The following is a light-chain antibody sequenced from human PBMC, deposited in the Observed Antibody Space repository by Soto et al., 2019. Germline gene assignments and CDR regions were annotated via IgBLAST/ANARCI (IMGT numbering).Light chain of an antibody. V-gene: IGKV3-20*01. CDR2: GAS. CDR1: QSVSSSY. Sequence: EVVFTKSPVSLSLSPGERATLSCRASQSVSSSYLAWYQQKPGQAPRLLIYGASSRATGIPDRFSGSGSGTDFTLTISRLEPEDFAVYYCQQYGSSPPITFGQGTRLEI. J-gene: IGKJ5*01. CDR3: QQYGSSPPIT.